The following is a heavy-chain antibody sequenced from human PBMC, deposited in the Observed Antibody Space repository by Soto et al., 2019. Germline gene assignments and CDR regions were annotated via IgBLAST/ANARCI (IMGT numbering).Heavy chain of an antibody. CDR2: IYHSGST. V-gene: IGHV4-30-2*01. J-gene: IGHJ5*02. Sequence: QLQLQESGSGLVKPSQTLSLTCAVSGGSISSGGYSWSWIRQPPGKGLEWIGYIYHSGSTYYNPSLTSRXXIXVDXSKNQFSLKLSSVTAADTAVYYCARDRGGGGKFDPWGQGTLVTVSS. CDR1: GGSISSGGYS. CDR3: ARDRGGGGKFDP. D-gene: IGHD2-15*01.